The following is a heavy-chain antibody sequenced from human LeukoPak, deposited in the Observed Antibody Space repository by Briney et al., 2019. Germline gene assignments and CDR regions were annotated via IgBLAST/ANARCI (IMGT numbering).Heavy chain of an antibody. Sequence: GGSLRLSCAASGFSFTIYSMNWFRQAPGKGLEWVSFISDSGRVTYYADSVKGRFTISRDTATNSLYLQMNSLRAEDTAVYYCGRDRRQIYYGVDVWGQGTTVTVSS. CDR3: GRDRRQIYYGVDV. V-gene: IGHV3-48*01. CDR1: GFSFTIYS. CDR2: ISDSGRVT. J-gene: IGHJ6*02.